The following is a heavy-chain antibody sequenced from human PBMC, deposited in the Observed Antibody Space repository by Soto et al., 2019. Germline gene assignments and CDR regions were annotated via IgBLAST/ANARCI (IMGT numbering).Heavy chain of an antibody. Sequence: ASVKVSCKASGYTFTGYYMHWVRQAPGQGLEWMGWNNPNSGGTNYAQKFQGWVTMTRDTSISTAYMELSRLRSDDTAVYYCARRIGGGPFDYWGQGTLVTVSS. CDR1: GYTFTGYY. D-gene: IGHD2-15*01. J-gene: IGHJ4*02. CDR3: ARRIGGGPFDY. V-gene: IGHV1-2*04. CDR2: NNPNSGGT.